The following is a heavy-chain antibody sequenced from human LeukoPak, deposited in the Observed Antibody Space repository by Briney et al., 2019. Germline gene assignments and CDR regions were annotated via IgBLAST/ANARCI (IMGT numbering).Heavy chain of an antibody. J-gene: IGHJ3*02. Sequence: SETLSLTCTVSGGSITTSSYYWGWVRQPPGKGLEWTGCTSHSGTTFYSPSVRSRVSISVDTSNSQFSLKLSSMTATDTAVYYCAKTTRASIRSAFDIWGQGTLVTVSS. CDR3: AKTTRASIRSAFDI. V-gene: IGHV4-39*01. CDR2: TSHSGTT. D-gene: IGHD1-7*01. CDR1: GGSITTSSYY.